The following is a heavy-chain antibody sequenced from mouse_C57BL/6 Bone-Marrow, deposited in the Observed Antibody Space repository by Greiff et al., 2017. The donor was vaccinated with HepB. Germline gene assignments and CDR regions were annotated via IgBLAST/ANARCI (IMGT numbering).Heavy chain of an antibody. CDR3: ARGDYYGSSLDY. J-gene: IGHJ2*01. D-gene: IGHD1-1*01. V-gene: IGHV1-54*01. Sequence: VQLQQSGAELVRPGTSVKLSCRASGSAFPNSLMEWVKQRPGQGLGWIGVINPGSGGTNYNEKFKGKAHLTADKSSSTAYMQLSSLTSEDSAVYFCARGDYYGSSLDYWGQGTTLTVSS. CDR1: GSAFPNSL. CDR2: INPGSGGT.